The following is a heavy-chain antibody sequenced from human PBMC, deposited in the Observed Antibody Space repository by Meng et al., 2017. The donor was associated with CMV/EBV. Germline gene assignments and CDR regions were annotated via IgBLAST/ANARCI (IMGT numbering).Heavy chain of an antibody. V-gene: IGHV1-69*12. CDR3: ASADDIGMDY. Sequence: VQRGRCGAGGKRPGASGGVPCKGSGGALSSYAISWVRQAPGQGVEGMGGIIPIFGTANYAQKFQGRVTITADESTSTAYMELSSLRSEDTAVYYCASADDIGMDYWGQGTLVTVSS. CDR2: IIPIFGTA. J-gene: IGHJ4*02. D-gene: IGHD3-9*01. CDR1: GGALSSYA.